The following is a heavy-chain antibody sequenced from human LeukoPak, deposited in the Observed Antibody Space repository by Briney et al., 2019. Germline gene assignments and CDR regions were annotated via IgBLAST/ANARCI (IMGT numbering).Heavy chain of an antibody. CDR1: GGTFSSYA. D-gene: IGHD3-22*01. V-gene: IGHV1-69*13. Sequence: GASVKVSCKASGGTFSSYAISWVRQAPGQGLEWMGGIIPIFGTANYAQKFQGRVTITADESTSTAYIELSSLRSEDTAVYYCARDYYDSSGYSPGRHFDLWGRGTLVTVSS. CDR3: ARDYYDSSGYSPGRHFDL. J-gene: IGHJ2*01. CDR2: IIPIFGTA.